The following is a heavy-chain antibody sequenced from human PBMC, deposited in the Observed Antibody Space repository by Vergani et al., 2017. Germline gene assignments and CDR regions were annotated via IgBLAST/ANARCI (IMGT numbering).Heavy chain of an antibody. CDR1: GFTFDDYA. V-gene: IGHV3-9*01. CDR2: INWNRDSI. D-gene: IGHD6-13*01. CDR3: VNDIAASCNYWYFDL. Sequence: EVQLVESGGGLVQPGRSLRLSCAASGFTFDDYAMHWVRQAPGKGLEWVSGINWNRDSIAYADSVQGRFTISRDNAKNSLYLQMNSLRAEDTALYYCVNDIAASCNYWYFDLWGRGTLVTVSS. J-gene: IGHJ2*01.